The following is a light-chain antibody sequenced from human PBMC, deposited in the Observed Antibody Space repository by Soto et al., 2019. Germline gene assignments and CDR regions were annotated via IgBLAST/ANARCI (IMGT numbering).Light chain of an antibody. CDR2: DAV. CDR1: QSVTGTN. V-gene: IGKV3-20*01. J-gene: IGKJ2*01. Sequence: EIVLTQSPGTLSLSPGEGATLSCRASQSVTGTNLAWYQQRPGQAPRLLIYDAVRRATGIPDRFSGSGSGTDFTLTISSLEPEDFAVYYCLQYGSSLGTFGKGTKVDLK. CDR3: LQYGSSLGT.